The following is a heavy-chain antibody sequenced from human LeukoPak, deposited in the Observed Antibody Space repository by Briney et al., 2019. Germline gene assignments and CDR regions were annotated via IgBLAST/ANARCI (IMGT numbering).Heavy chain of an antibody. D-gene: IGHD2-2*01. V-gene: IGHV4-4*07. CDR2: IYTSGST. J-gene: IGHJ6*03. Sequence: NPSETLSLTCTVSGGSISSYYWSWIRQPAGKGLEWIGRIYTSGSTNYNPSLKSRVTISVDKSKNQFSLKLSSVTAADTAVYYCARGYCSSTSCLRAGYYYYYYCMDVWGKGTTVTVSS. CDR1: GGSISSYY. CDR3: ARGYCSSTSCLRAGYYYYYYCMDV.